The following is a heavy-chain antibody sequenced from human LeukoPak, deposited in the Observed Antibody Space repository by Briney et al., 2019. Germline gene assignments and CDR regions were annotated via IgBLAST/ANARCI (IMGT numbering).Heavy chain of an antibody. Sequence: GGSLRLSCAASGFTVSTYDMHWVRQAPGAGPEWIAYLGISGTIYYADSVRGRFTISRDNAKNSLLLQMNSLRVDDTAIYYCAGYGVYPYWGQGTPVTVSS. D-gene: IGHD4-17*01. CDR2: LGISGTI. CDR3: AGYGVYPY. V-gene: IGHV3-69-1*01. J-gene: IGHJ4*02. CDR1: GFTVSTYD.